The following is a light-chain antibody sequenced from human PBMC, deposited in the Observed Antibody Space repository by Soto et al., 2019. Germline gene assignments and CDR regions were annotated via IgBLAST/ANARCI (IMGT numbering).Light chain of an antibody. J-gene: IGLJ2*01. CDR2: EVS. CDR3: SSYAGSTTYVV. Sequence: QSALTQPASVPGSPGQSITISCTGTSSDVGSYDLVSWYQHHPGKAPKVMIYEVSKRPSGLSNRFSASKSGNTASLTISGLQAEDEADYYCSSYAGSTTYVVFGGGTQLTVL. CDR1: SSDVGSYDL. V-gene: IGLV2-23*02.